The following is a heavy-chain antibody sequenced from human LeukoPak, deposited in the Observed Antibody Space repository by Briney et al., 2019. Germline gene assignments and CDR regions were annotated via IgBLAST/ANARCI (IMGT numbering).Heavy chain of an antibody. J-gene: IGHJ5*02. CDR1: GDSVSSGSFY. Sequence: SETLSLTCTVSGDSVSSGSFYWGWIRQPPGKVLEWTGNIYYSGSTYYNPSLKSRVTISVDTSKNQFSLKLTSVTAADTAVYYCAGGLGYCASASCLNWFDPWGQGTLVTVSS. CDR2: IYYSGST. D-gene: IGHD2-2*01. CDR3: AGGLGYCASASCLNWFDP. V-gene: IGHV4-39*01.